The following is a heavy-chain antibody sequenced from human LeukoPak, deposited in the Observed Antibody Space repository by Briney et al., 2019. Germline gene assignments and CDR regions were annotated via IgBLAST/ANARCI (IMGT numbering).Heavy chain of an antibody. CDR1: GFTFSSYA. CDR3: AKAKQWLSSYFDY. CDR2: ISGSGGST. Sequence: SGGSLRLSCAASGFTFSSYAMSWVRQAPGKGLEWVSVISGSGGSTYYADSVKGRFTISRDNSKNNLYLQMNSLRSEDTAVYYCAKAKQWLSSYFDYWGQGTLVTVSS. V-gene: IGHV3-23*01. J-gene: IGHJ4*01. D-gene: IGHD6-19*01.